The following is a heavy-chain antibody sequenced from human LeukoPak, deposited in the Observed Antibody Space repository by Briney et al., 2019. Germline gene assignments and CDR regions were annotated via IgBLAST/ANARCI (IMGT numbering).Heavy chain of an antibody. V-gene: IGHV3-11*01. CDR2: ISSSGSTI. Sequence: PGGSLRLSCAASGFTFSDYYMSWIRQAPGKGLEGVSYISSSGSTIYYADSVKGRFTISRGNAKNSLYLQMNSLRAEDTAVYYCARSPYYDYVWGSYGDYWGQGTLVTVSS. D-gene: IGHD3-16*01. J-gene: IGHJ4*02. CDR3: ARSPYYDYVWGSYGDY. CDR1: GFTFSDYY.